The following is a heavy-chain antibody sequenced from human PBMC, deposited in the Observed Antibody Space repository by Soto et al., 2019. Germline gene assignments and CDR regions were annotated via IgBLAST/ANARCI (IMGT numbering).Heavy chain of an antibody. CDR1: GYTFTGYY. CDR3: ARDTGGSYYDAFDI. J-gene: IGHJ3*02. D-gene: IGHD1-26*01. CDR2: INPNSGGT. Sequence: ASVKVSCKASGYTFTGYYMHWVRQAPGQGLEWMGWINPNSGGTNYAQKFQGWVTMTRDTSISTAYVELSRLRSDDTAVYYCARDTGGSYYDAFDIWGQGTMVTVSS. V-gene: IGHV1-2*04.